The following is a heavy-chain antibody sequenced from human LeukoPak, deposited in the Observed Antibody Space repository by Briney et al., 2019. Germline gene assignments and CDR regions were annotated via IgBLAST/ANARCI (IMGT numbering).Heavy chain of an antibody. V-gene: IGHV4-59*08. J-gene: IGHJ4*02. D-gene: IGHD4-11*01. CDR1: GCTISSYY. CDR3: ARRVDPLQYTVFDY. Sequence: SESLSLTCTVSGCTISSYYWNWIRLSPGKGLEWFGYIYSSGHTNYNPSLNSRVTMSVDKSKNQFSLKMYSMTAADTAVYYCARRVDPLQYTVFDYWGQGALVTVSS. CDR2: IYSSGHT.